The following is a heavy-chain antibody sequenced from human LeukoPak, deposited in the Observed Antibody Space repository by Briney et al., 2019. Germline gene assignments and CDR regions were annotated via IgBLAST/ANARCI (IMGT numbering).Heavy chain of an antibody. Sequence: HAGGSLRLSCAASGFTFSSYAMSWVRQAPGKGLVWVSAISGSGGSTYYADSVKGRFTVSRDNTKNTLYLQMNSLRAEDTAVYYCAKGENYDFWSGYTYYFDYWGQGTLVTVSS. V-gene: IGHV3-23*01. CDR1: GFTFSSYA. D-gene: IGHD3-3*01. J-gene: IGHJ4*02. CDR3: AKGENYDFWSGYTYYFDY. CDR2: ISGSGGST.